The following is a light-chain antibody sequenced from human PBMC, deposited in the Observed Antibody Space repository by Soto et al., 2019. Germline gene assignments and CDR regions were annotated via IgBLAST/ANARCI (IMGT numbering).Light chain of an antibody. CDR2: LTS. CDR3: QQYNNWPQT. CDR1: QSVSSSY. Sequence: EMVMTQSPATLSVSPGERATLCCRSSQSVSSSYLAWYQQKPGQPPRLLIYLTSNRAAGIPARFSGGGSGTEFTLTISSLQSEDFAEYHCQQYNNWPQTFGQGTKVDIK. V-gene: IGKV3D-15*01. J-gene: IGKJ1*01.